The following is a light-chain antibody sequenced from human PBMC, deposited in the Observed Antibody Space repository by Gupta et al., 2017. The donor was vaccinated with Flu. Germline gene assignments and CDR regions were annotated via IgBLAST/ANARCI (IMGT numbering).Light chain of an antibody. J-gene: IGKJ1*01. CDR3: QQYKSYTGT. CDR1: QSSTGW. Sequence: PATVSSSVGDRVTITSRASQSSTGWLAWYQQKPGKAPKLLIYKTSILESGVPSRFSGSGSGTEFTLTISSMKPDDVATYYCQQYKSYTGTFGQGTKVEIK. V-gene: IGKV1-5*03. CDR2: KTS.